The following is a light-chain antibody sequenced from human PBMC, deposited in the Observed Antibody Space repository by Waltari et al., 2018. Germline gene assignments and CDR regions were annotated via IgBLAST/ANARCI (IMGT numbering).Light chain of an antibody. CDR3: CSYAGSYTYV. V-gene: IGLV2-11*01. CDR1: SSDVGAYNC. Sequence: QSALTQPRSVSGSPGQSVTISCTGTSSDVGAYNCVSWYHQHPGKAPKLMIYDVRKRPSGVPDRFSGSKSGNTASLTISGLQAEDEADYYCCSYAGSYTYVFGTGTKVTVL. J-gene: IGLJ1*01. CDR2: DVR.